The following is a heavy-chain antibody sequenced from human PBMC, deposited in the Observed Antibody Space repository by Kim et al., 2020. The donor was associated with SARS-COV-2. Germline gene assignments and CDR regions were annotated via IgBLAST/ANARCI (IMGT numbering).Heavy chain of an antibody. CDR3: TRPVTTYYYYGMDV. CDR2: INSDGSST. J-gene: IGHJ6*02. Sequence: GQGRGWGSRINSDGSSTSYADSVKGRFTISRDNAKTPLYLQMNSLRAEDTAVYYCTRPVTTYYYYGMDVWGQGTTVTVSS. V-gene: IGHV3-74*01. D-gene: IGHD3-16*01.